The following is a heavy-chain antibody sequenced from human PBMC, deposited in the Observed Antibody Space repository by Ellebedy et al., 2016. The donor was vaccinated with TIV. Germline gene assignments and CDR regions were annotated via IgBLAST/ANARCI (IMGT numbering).Heavy chain of an antibody. V-gene: IGHV4-34*01. CDR3: ARGGGIVVVNY. CDR2: INHSGST. J-gene: IGHJ4*02. CDR1: GGSFSGYY. D-gene: IGHD2-15*01. Sequence: SETLSLXXAVYGGSFSGYYWSWIRQPPGKGLEWIGEINHSGSTNYNPSLKSRVTISVDTSKNQFSLKLSSVTAADTAVYYCARGGGIVVVNYWGQGTLVTVSS.